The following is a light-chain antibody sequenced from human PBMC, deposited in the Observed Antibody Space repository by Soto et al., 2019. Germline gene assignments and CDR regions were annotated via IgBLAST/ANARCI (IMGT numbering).Light chain of an antibody. CDR3: QQYNNWPLT. CDR1: QSVNSN. J-gene: IGKJ4*01. V-gene: IGKV3-15*01. CDR2: GAS. Sequence: EIAMTQSPATLSVSPGERATLSCRASQSVNSNLDWYQQKPGQAPRLLIYGASTRATGIPARFSGSGSGTEFTVTISSLQSEDFAVYYCQQYNNWPLTFGEGTKVEIK.